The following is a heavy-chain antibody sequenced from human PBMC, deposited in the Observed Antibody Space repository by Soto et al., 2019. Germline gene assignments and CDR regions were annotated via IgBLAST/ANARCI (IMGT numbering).Heavy chain of an antibody. CDR2: IYPGDSDT. CDR3: ARYSGSYWHYLDF. J-gene: IGHJ4*02. D-gene: IGHD1-26*01. V-gene: IGHV5-51*01. Sequence: GESLKISCKGSGYSFASHWVAWVRQMPEKGLEWIGTIYPGDSDTKYSSAFRGHVTISADTSVSTAYLQWRSLEATDSAIYYCARYSGSYWHYLDFWGQGTLVTVS. CDR1: GYSFASHW.